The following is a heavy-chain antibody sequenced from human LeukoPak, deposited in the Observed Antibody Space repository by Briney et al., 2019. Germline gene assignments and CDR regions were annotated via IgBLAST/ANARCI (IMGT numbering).Heavy chain of an antibody. CDR2: IRGKAHGATT. V-gene: IGHV3-49*04. CDR3: TRRDYDILTGKDCFDY. Sequence: PGRSLRLSCSASGFTFGDYAMNWVRQAPGKGLEWVGFIRGKAHGATTQDAASVRGRFTISRDDSKSLVYLQMNSLKVEDTAVYYCTRRDYDILTGKDCFDYWGQGTLVTVSS. J-gene: IGHJ4*02. D-gene: IGHD3-9*01. CDR1: GFTFGDYA.